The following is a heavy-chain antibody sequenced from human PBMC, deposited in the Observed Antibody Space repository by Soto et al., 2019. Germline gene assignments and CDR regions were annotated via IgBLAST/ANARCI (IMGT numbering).Heavy chain of an antibody. V-gene: IGHV3-74*01. J-gene: IGHJ6*02. CDR3: ARDLIHLWSIEYYYYGMDV. CDR1: GFTFSSYA. CDR2: INSDGIST. Sequence: GGSLRLSCAASGFTFSSYAMSWVRQAPGKGLEWVSHINSDGISTSYADSVKCRFTISRDNAKNTLYLQMNSLEPEDTAIYYCARDLIHLWSIEYYYYGMDVWGQGTTVTVSS. D-gene: IGHD5-18*01.